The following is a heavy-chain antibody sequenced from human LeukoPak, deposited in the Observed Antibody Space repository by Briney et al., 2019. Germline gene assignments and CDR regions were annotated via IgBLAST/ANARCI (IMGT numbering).Heavy chain of an antibody. J-gene: IGHJ3*02. V-gene: IGHV4-31*03. Sequence: SETLSLTCTVSGGSISSGGYYWSWIRQHPGKGLEWIGYIYYSGSTYYNPSLKSRVTISVDTSKNQFSLKLSSVTAADTAVYYCASPSGYYYDSSGYYGAFDIWGQGTMVIVSS. CDR1: GGSISSGGYY. CDR3: ASPSGYYYDSSGYYGAFDI. CDR2: IYYSGST. D-gene: IGHD3-22*01.